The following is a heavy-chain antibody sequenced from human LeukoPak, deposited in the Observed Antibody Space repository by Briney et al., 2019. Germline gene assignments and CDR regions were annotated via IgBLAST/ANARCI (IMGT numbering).Heavy chain of an antibody. Sequence: GGSLRLSCAASGFTFSSYEMNWVRQAPGKGLEWVSYISSSGSTIFYADSVKGRFTISRYNAKNSLYLQMNSQRAEDTAVYYCARDRYSGYDDAFDIWGQGTMVTVSS. V-gene: IGHV3-48*03. CDR1: GFTFSSYE. CDR2: ISSSGSTI. J-gene: IGHJ3*02. D-gene: IGHD5-12*01. CDR3: ARDRYSGYDDAFDI.